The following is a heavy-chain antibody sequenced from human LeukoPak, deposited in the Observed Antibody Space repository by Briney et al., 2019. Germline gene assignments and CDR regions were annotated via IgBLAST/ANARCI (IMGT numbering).Heavy chain of an antibody. D-gene: IGHD6-13*01. Sequence: GGSLRLSCAASGFTFSDYYMSWIRQAPGKGLEWVSYISSSGTTIYYADSVKGRLTISRDNAKNSLYLQMNSLRAEDTAVYYCAREESSSWLGQSLMDYWGQGTLVTVSS. CDR3: AREESSSWLGQSLMDY. CDR1: GFTFSDYY. CDR2: ISSSGTTI. V-gene: IGHV3-11*04. J-gene: IGHJ4*02.